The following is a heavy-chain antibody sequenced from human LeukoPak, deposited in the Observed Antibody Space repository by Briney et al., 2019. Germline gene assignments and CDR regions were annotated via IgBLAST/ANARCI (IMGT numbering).Heavy chain of an antibody. D-gene: IGHD4-11*01. V-gene: IGHV3-23*01. J-gene: IGHJ4*02. Sequence: GGSLRLSCAASGFTFSTYALSWVRQAPGRGLEWVSGISGRGGSTYNAASVKGRFTISRDNSKNPLYLEMNSLRAEDTAVYYCAKDRGHYSNLRGFDYWGQGTLVTVSS. CDR1: GFTFSTYA. CDR3: AKDRGHYSNLRGFDY. CDR2: ISGRGGST.